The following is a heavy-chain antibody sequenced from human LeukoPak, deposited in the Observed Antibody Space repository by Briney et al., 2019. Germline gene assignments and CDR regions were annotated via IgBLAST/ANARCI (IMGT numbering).Heavy chain of an antibody. J-gene: IGHJ6*03. CDR2: IRYDGSNR. Sequence: SGGSLRLSCAASGFTFSSYWMSWVRQAPGKGLEWVAFIRYDGSNRYYADSVRGRFTISRDNSRNTLYVQMNSLRAEDTAVYYCAKGASRVYSYYMDVWGKGTTVTISS. V-gene: IGHV3-30*02. CDR3: AKGASRVYSYYMDV. CDR1: GFTFSSYW.